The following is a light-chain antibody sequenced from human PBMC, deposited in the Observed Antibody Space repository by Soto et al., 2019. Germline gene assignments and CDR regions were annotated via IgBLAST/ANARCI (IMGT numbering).Light chain of an antibody. V-gene: IGKV3-20*01. J-gene: IGKJ2*01. CDR2: GSS. CDR3: QQYGNSPPYT. Sequence: DIVLTQSPGTLSLSPGEGATLSCRASQALTSNYLAWYQQKPGQAPRLLIYGSSSRPTGLPDRFRGSGSGTDFTLTISRLEPEDFAVYYCQQYGNSPPYTFGQGTKLEI. CDR1: QALTSNY.